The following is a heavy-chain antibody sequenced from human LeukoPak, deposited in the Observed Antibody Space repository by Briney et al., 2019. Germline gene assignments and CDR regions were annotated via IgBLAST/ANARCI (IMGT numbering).Heavy chain of an antibody. CDR1: GGTFSSYA. D-gene: IGHD5-24*01. J-gene: IGHJ4*02. CDR2: IIPILGIA. V-gene: IGHV1-69*04. Sequence: ASVKVSCKASGGTFSSYAISWVRQAPGQGLEWMGRIIPILGIANYAQKFQGRVTITADKSTSTAYMELSSLRSEDTAVYYCAREGEMATIVYYWGQGTLVTVSS. CDR3: AREGEMATIVYY.